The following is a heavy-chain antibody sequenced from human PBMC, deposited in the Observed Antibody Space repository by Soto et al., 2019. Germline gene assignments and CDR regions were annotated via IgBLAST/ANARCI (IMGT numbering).Heavy chain of an antibody. CDR1: GYTFISYG. Sequence: GASVKVSCKASGYTFISYGITGVRQAPGQGLEWMGWISANTGKTNYVQKFEDRLSLTADTSTSTAYMELRSLTSDDTAVYFCAREGYTYSANDYWGQGALVTVS. V-gene: IGHV1-18*01. CDR3: AREGYTYSANDY. D-gene: IGHD5-18*01. J-gene: IGHJ4*02. CDR2: ISANTGKT.